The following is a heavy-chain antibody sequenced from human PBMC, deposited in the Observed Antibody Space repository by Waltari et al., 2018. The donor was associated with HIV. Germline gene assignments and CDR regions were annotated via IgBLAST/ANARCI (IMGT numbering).Heavy chain of an antibody. CDR3: ARGRFEGYILYYYYGMDV. J-gene: IGHJ6*02. Sequence: QVQLQESGPGLVKPSQTLSLTCTVSGGSISNGSYYWNWIRQPAGKGLEWIGRIYSSGNTNYNPSLKSRVTISVDTSKNQFSLKLSSVPAADTAVYYCARGRFEGYILYYYYGMDVWGQGTTVSVSS. CDR2: IYSSGNT. D-gene: IGHD5-12*01. V-gene: IGHV4-61*02. CDR1: GGSISNGSYY.